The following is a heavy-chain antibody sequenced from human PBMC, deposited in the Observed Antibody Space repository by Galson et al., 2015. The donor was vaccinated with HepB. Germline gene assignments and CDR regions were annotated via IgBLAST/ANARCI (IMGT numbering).Heavy chain of an antibody. CDR3: ARWEPRNFDY. Sequence: SLRLSCAASGFTFSSYEMNWVRQAPGKGLEWVSYISSSGSTIYYADSAKGRFTISRDNAKNSLYLQMNSLRAEDTAVYYCARWEPRNFDYWGQGTLVTVSS. D-gene: IGHD1-26*01. CDR1: GFTFSSYE. J-gene: IGHJ4*02. CDR2: ISSSGSTI. V-gene: IGHV3-48*03.